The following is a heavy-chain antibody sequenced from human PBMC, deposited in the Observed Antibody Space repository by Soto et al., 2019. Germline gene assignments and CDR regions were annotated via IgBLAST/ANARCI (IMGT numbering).Heavy chain of an antibody. CDR1: GGTFSSYA. D-gene: IGHD1-26*01. CDR2: IIPIFGTA. V-gene: IGHV1-69*01. CDR3: ARDRGAMSGSHRYFDY. Sequence: QVQLVQSGAEVKKPGSAVKVSCKASGGTFSSYAISWVRQAPGQGLEWMGGIIPIFGTANYAQKFQGRVTITADESTSTAYMELSSLRSEDTAVYYCARDRGAMSGSHRYFDYWGQGTLVTVSS. J-gene: IGHJ4*02.